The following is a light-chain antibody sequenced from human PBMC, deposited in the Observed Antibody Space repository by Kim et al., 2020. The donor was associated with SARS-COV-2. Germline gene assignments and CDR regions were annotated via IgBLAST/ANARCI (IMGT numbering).Light chain of an antibody. CDR3: QTWGPGIRV. Sequence: QLVLTQSPSASASLGASVKITCALSSGHSSYAIAWHQQQPEKGPRFLITVNSDGSHTKGDGIPDRFSGSTSGAERYLTISSLQSEDEADYYCQTWGPGIRVFGGGTQLTVL. J-gene: IGLJ3*02. CDR2: VNSDGSH. V-gene: IGLV4-69*01. CDR1: SGHSSYA.